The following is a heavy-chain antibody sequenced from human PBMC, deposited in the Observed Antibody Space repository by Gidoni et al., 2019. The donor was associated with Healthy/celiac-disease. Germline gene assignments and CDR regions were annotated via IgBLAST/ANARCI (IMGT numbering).Heavy chain of an antibody. J-gene: IGHJ4*02. CDR2: ISGSGGST. CDR3: AKDRQGYDYRYSSGWYPDY. V-gene: IGHV3-23*04. D-gene: IGHD6-19*01. CDR1: GFTFSRYA. Sequence: EVQLVESGGGVVQPGGSLRLSCAASGFTFSRYASSWVRQAPGKGLEWVSAISGSGGSTYYAHPVKGRLTISRDNSKNTLYLQLSSLRAEDTAVYYCAKDRQGYDYRYSSGWYPDYWGQGTLVTVSS.